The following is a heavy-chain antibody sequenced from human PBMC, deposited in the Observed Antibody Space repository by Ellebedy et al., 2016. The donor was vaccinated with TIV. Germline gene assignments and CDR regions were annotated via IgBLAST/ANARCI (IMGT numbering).Heavy chain of an antibody. D-gene: IGHD1-1*01. J-gene: IGHJ4*01. Sequence: GGSLRLSXAASGFTFSNYWMSWVRQVPGKGLEFVANIKQDGSEKYYVDSVKGRFTIFRDNAKNSVYLQLNSLRAEDTAVYYCARSPATGTVDYWGHGTLVTVSS. V-gene: IGHV3-7*01. CDR3: ARSPATGTVDY. CDR2: IKQDGSEK. CDR1: GFTFSNYW.